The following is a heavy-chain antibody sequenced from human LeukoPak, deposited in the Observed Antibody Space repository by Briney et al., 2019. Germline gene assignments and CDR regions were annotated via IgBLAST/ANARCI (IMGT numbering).Heavy chain of an antibody. J-gene: IGHJ4*02. CDR3: ARAPAVSGFHFDY. V-gene: IGHV4-59*01. Sequence: SETLSLTCTVSGDSLSGYYWSWIRQPPGKGLEWIGNIYYRGSTNYNPSLKSRVAISVDTSKNQFSLKVNSMTAADTAVYYCARAPAVSGFHFDYWGQGTLVTVSS. CDR2: IYYRGST. CDR1: GDSLSGYY. D-gene: IGHD5-12*01.